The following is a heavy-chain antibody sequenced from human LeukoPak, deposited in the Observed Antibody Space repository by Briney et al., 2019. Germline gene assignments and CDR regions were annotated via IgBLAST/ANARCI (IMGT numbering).Heavy chain of an antibody. Sequence: SETLSLTCAVCGGSFSGYYWSWIRQPPGKGLEWIGEINHSGSTNYNPSLKSRVTISVDTSKNQFSLKLSSVTAADTAVYYCARGARSAYYYDSSEAFDIWGQGTMVTVSS. CDR3: ARGARSAYYYDSSEAFDI. V-gene: IGHV4-34*01. D-gene: IGHD3-22*01. CDR2: INHSGST. J-gene: IGHJ3*02. CDR1: GGSFSGYY.